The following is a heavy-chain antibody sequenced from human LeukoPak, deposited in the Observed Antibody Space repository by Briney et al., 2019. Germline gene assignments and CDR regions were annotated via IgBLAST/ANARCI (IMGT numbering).Heavy chain of an antibody. CDR2: ISNDGHFK. Sequence: SLRLSCAASGFTFSTYTIHWVRQAPGKGLAWVAVISNDGHFKYYADSVKGRFTISRDNSKSTPFLQMNSLTIEDTAVYYCARETRLPHNDILINRRAFDIWGQGTILTVSS. CDR1: GFTFSTYT. J-gene: IGHJ3*02. CDR3: ARETRLPHNDILINRRAFDI. D-gene: IGHD3-9*01. V-gene: IGHV3-30-3*01.